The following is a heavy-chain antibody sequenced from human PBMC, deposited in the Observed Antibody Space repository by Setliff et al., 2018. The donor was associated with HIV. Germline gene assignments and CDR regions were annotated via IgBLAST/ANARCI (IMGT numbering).Heavy chain of an antibody. J-gene: IGHJ6*03. CDR1: GDSLNSSTYY. CDR2: NYHGGRT. Sequence: SETLSLTCNVSGDSLNSSTYYWTWIRQRPGKGLEWIGYNYHGGRTNFNPSLKSRLTISLDTSKNQFSLRLNSVTAADTAVYYCARGKGFGAYYFIDVWGEGTTVTVSS. V-gene: IGHV4-31*03. D-gene: IGHD3-10*01. CDR3: ARGKGFGAYYFIDV.